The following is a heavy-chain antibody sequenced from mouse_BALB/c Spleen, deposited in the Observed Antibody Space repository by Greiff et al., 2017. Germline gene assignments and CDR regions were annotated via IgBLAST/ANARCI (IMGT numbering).Heavy chain of an antibody. D-gene: IGHD4-1*01. V-gene: IGHV5-17*02. CDR1: GFTFSSFG. CDR2: ISSGSSTI. Sequence: EVNVVESGGGLVQPGGSRKLSCAASGFTFSSFGMHWVRQAPEKGLEWVAYISSGSSTIYYADTVKGRFTISRDNPKNTLFLQMTSLRSEDTAMYYCARTGVLYYYAMDYWGQGTSVTVSS. J-gene: IGHJ4*01. CDR3: ARTGVLYYYAMDY.